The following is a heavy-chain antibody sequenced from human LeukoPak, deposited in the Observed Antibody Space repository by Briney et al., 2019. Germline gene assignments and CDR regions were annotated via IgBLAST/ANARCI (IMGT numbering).Heavy chain of an antibody. J-gene: IGHJ3*02. Sequence: GGSLRLSCAASGFTFSSYGMHWVRQAPGKGLEWVAFIRYDGSNKYYADSVKGRFTISRDNAKNSLYLQMNSLRAEDTAFYYCARLYGDPIWGQGTMVTVSS. D-gene: IGHD4-17*01. CDR1: GFTFSSYG. CDR2: IRYDGSNK. CDR3: ARLYGDPI. V-gene: IGHV3-30*02.